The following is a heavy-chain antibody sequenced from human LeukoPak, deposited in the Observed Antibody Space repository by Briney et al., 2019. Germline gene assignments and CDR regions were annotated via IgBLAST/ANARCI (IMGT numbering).Heavy chain of an antibody. CDR2: IRYDESNK. D-gene: IGHD4-17*01. Sequence: PGGSLRLSCAASAFSFNTFPMHWVRQAPGKGLEWVAFIRYDESNKYYADSVMGRFTISRDNSKNTLYLQMNSLRPDDTAVYFCAKGPTIVTTVDWYFDLWGRGTLVTVSS. V-gene: IGHV3-30*02. J-gene: IGHJ2*01. CDR1: AFSFNTFP. CDR3: AKGPTIVTTVDWYFDL.